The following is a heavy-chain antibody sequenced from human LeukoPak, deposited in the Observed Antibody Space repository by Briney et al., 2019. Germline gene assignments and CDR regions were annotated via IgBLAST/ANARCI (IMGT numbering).Heavy chain of an antibody. CDR3: ARVGIVGNTGPFDY. Sequence: GGSLRLSCAASGFTFSSYWMSWVRQAPGKGLEWVANIKQDGSEKYYVDSVKGRFTISRDNAKNSLYLQMNSLRAEDTAVYYCARVGIVGNTGPFDYWGQGTLVTVSS. CDR2: IKQDGSEK. D-gene: IGHD1-26*01. V-gene: IGHV3-7*01. J-gene: IGHJ4*02. CDR1: GFTFSSYW.